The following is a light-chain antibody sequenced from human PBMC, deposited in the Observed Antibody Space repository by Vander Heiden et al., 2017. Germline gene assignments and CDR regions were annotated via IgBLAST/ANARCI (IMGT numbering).Light chain of an antibody. CDR1: QNINTY. Sequence: EIVLTQSPGTVSLSTGERATLYCRASQNINTYLAWYQHRPGQAPRLLIYGASSRATGIPDRFSGSGSGTDFTLTISRLEPEDFAVYYCQQYGSSPVHFGQGTKLEIK. CDR3: QQYGSSPVH. CDR2: GAS. V-gene: IGKV3-20*01. J-gene: IGKJ2*01.